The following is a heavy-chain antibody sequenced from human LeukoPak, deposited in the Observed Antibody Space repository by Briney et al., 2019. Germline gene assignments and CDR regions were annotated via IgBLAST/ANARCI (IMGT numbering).Heavy chain of an antibody. CDR2: IRGGGTSE. CDR1: GFTFSAYA. CDR3: ARDPNGDYIGAFDM. V-gene: IGHV3-23*01. J-gene: IGHJ3*02. D-gene: IGHD4-17*01. Sequence: GGSLRLSCTASGFTFSAYAMMWVRQAPGKGPEWVSAIRGGGTSEFYADSVKGRFRISRDNSKDTLFLQMNNLRAEDTAVYYCARDPNGDYIGAFDMWGPGTMVTVSS.